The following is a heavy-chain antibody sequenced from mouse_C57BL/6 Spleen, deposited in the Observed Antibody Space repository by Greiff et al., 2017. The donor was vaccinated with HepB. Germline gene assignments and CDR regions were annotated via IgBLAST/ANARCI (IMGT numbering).Heavy chain of an antibody. CDR2: IRNKANGYTT. Sequence: EVQVVESGGGLVQPGGSLSLSCAASGFTFTDYYMSWVRQPPGKALEWLGFIRNKANGYTTEYSASVKGRFTISRDNSQSILYLQMNALRAEDSATYYCARSPDGYYVMDYWGQGTSVTVSS. CDR1: GFTFTDYY. J-gene: IGHJ4*01. D-gene: IGHD2-3*01. V-gene: IGHV7-3*01. CDR3: ARSPDGYYVMDY.